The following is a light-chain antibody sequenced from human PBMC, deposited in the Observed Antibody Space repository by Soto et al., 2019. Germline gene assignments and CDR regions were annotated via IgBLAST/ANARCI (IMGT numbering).Light chain of an antibody. Sequence: QSALTQPASVSGSPGQSITISCTGTSSDVGSYNLVSWYQQHPGKAPKLMIYEVSKWPSEVFNRFSGSKSGNTASLTISGLQAEDEADYYCCSYAGSSTPVVFGGGTKLTVL. J-gene: IGLJ2*01. CDR2: EVS. V-gene: IGLV2-23*02. CDR1: SSDVGSYNL. CDR3: CSYAGSSTPVV.